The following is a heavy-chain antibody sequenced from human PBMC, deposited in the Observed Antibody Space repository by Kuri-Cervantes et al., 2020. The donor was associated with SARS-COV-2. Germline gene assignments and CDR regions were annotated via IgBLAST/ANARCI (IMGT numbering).Heavy chain of an antibody. V-gene: IGHV3-30-3*01. CDR1: GFTFSSYA. D-gene: IGHD1-14*01. J-gene: IGHJ4*02. Sequence: GESLKISCAASGFTFSSYAMHWVRQAPGKGLEWVAVVSYDGSNKYYADSVKGRFTISRDNSKNMLYLQMNNLRAEDTALYYCARDSYNRGSPGIDYWGQGTLVTVSS. CDR3: ARDSYNRGSPGIDY. CDR2: VSYDGSNK.